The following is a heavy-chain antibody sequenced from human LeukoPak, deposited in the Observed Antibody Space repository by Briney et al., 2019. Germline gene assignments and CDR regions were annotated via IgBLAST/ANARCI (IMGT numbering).Heavy chain of an antibody. D-gene: IGHD2-21*01. V-gene: IGHV3-53*01. CDR2: IYSGGST. CDR3: ARGVGFANYYYYYMDV. J-gene: IGHJ6*03. CDR1: GFTVSSNY. Sequence: PGGSLRLSCAASGFTVSSNYMSWVRQAPGKGLEWVSVIYSGGSTYYADSVKGRFTISRDNSKNTLYLQMNSLRAEDTAVYYCARGVGFANYYYYYMDVWGKGTTVTVSS.